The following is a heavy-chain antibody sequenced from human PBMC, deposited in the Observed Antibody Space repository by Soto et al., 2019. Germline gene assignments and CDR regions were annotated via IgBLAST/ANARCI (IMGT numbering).Heavy chain of an antibody. Sequence: EVQLLESGGGLVQPGGSLRLSCAASGFTFSNYDLSGVRQAPGRGLGWFSTISGGGGRIYYADSVKGRFTISRDNSKNTLYMQMNSLRAEDTAVYYCAKRPASLVCFDYWGQGTLVTVSS. CDR1: GFTFSNYD. D-gene: IGHD2-2*01. V-gene: IGHV3-23*01. CDR2: ISGGGGRI. CDR3: AKRPASLVCFDY. J-gene: IGHJ4*02.